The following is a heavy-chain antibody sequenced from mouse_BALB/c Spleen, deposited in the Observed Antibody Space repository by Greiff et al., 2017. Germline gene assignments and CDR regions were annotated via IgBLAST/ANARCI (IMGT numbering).Heavy chain of an antibody. V-gene: IGHV1-7*01. CDR2: INPSTGYT. CDR1: GYTFTSYW. CDR3: ALGGYAY. D-gene: IGHD2-2*01. J-gene: IGHJ3*01. Sequence: QVQLQQSGAELAKPGASVKMSCKASGYTFTSYWMHWVKQRPGQGLEWIGYINPSTGYTEYNQKFKDKATLTADKSSSTAYMQLSSLTSEDSAVYYCALGGYAYWGQGTLVTVSA.